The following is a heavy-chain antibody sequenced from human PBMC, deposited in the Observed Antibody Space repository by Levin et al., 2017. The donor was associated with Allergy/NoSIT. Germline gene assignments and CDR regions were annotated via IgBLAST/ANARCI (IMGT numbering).Heavy chain of an antibody. J-gene: IGHJ6*03. V-gene: IGHV5-51*01. CDR1: GYSFTSYW. D-gene: IGHD1-1*01. Sequence: GESLKISCQGSGYSFTSYWIGWVRQMPGKGLEWVGIIYPGDSDTRYSPSFQGQVTISADKSISTAYLQWSSLKAPDTAIYYCARRGTRDYYYYMDVWGKGTTVTVSS. CDR2: IYPGDSDT. CDR3: ARRGTRDYYYYMDV.